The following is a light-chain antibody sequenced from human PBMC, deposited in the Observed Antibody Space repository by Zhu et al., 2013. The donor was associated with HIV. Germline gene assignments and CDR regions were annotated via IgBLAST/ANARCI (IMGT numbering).Light chain of an antibody. CDR2: WAS. J-gene: IGKJ2*04. CDR1: QSVLYNSNNKNY. CDR3: QQIYNSPRS. Sequence: DIVMTQSPDSLAVSLGERATINCKSSQSVLYNSNNKNYLAWYQQKAGQPPKLLIYWASTRESGVPDRFSGSGSGTDFTLTISSLQAEDVAVYYCQQIYNSPRSFGQGTKLEIK. V-gene: IGKV4-1*01.